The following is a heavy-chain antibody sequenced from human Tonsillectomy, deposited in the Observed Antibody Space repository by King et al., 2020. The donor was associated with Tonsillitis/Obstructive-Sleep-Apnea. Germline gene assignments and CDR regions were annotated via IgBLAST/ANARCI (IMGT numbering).Heavy chain of an antibody. CDR3: ARAHSSSWFLSFDY. Sequence: VQLQQWGAGPLKPSETLSLTCGVNGGSLSGYYWSWIRQPPEKGLEWIGEINYDGSTNHNPSLKSRITISVDTSKNQFSLKLGSLTAADTAVYYCARAHSSSWFLSFDYWGQGILVTVSS. D-gene: IGHD6-13*01. CDR2: INYDGST. CDR1: GGSLSGYY. J-gene: IGHJ4*02. V-gene: IGHV4-34*01.